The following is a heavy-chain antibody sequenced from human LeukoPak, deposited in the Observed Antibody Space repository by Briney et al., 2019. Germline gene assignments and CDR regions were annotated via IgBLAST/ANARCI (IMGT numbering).Heavy chain of an antibody. V-gene: IGHV3-74*01. CDR3: SRAGGFRLDY. CDR2: INSDGSST. J-gene: IGHJ4*02. Sequence: GGSLRLSCSTSGFTFRTYWMHWVRQAPGKGLEWVSRINSDGSSTSYADTLKGRFTISRDNAKNTLYLQMNSLRAEDTAVYYCSRAGGFRLDYWGQGTLVTVSS. CDR1: GFTFRTYW. D-gene: IGHD3-16*01.